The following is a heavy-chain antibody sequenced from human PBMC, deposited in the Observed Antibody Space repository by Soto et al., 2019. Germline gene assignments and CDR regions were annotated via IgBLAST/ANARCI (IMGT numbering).Heavy chain of an antibody. J-gene: IGHJ6*03. Sequence: QVQLVQSGAEVKKPGASVKVSCKASGYTFTSYDINWVRQATGQGLEWMGWMNPNSGNTGYAQKFQGRVTMTRNTAISTAYMELSSLRSEDTAVYYCARGDTWDSSRPYCYYMDVWGKGTTVTVSS. CDR1: GYTFTSYD. CDR2: MNPNSGNT. CDR3: ARGDTWDSSRPYCYYMDV. V-gene: IGHV1-8*01. D-gene: IGHD6-13*01.